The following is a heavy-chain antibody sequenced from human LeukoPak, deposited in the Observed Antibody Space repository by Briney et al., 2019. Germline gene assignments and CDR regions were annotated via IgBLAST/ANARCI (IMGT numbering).Heavy chain of an antibody. Sequence: SETLSLTCTVSGGSISNKYWLWLRQPPGKGREWIGYIYYSGNTNYNPSLRSRVPISVDTSKNQFSLKVSSVTAADTAVYYCARDNGDYDFWSGTGYFDYWGQGTLVTVSS. V-gene: IGHV4-59*01. CDR3: ARDNGDYDFWSGTGYFDY. CDR2: IYYSGNT. D-gene: IGHD3-3*01. CDR1: GGSISNKY. J-gene: IGHJ4*02.